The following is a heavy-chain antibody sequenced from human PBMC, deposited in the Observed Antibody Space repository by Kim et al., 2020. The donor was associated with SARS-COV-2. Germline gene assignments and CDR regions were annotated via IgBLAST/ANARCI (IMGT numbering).Heavy chain of an antibody. Sequence: GGSLRLSCAASGFTFSDYYMSWIRQAPGKGLEWVSYVTTGSTLYYADSVKGRFTISRDNAKNSLYLQMNSLRAEDTAVYYCARGAGYCSVGSCYRALDYWGQGTLVTVSS. V-gene: IGHV3-11*01. D-gene: IGHD2-15*01. CDR1: GFTFSDYY. CDR3: ARGAGYCSVGSCYRALDY. CDR2: VTTGSTL. J-gene: IGHJ4*02.